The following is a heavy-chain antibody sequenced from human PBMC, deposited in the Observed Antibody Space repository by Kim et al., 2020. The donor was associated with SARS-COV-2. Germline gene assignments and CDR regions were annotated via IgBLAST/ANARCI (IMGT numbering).Heavy chain of an antibody. D-gene: IGHD2-8*02. J-gene: IGHJ5*02. CDR2: IYYTGTT. CDR1: GGSISSSDYY. Sequence: SETLSLTCTVSGGSISSSDYYWGWIRQPPGKGLEWIGSIYYTGTTYYNQSLKSRVTISVDTSKNQFSLKLSPVTAATVYYCARQGCTGGVCYFDPWGQGT. V-gene: IGHV4-39*01. CDR3: ARQGCTGGVCYFDP.